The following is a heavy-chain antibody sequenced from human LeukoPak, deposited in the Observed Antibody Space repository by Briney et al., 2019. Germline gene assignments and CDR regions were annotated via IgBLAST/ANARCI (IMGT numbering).Heavy chain of an antibody. D-gene: IGHD1-26*01. Sequence: ASVKVSCKASGYTFTAYYMHWVRQAPGQGLEWMGWINPNSGGTSFAQNFQGRVTMTRDTSISTAYMELSRLRSDDTAVYYCARAVGVSTAFDSWGQGTLVTVSS. J-gene: IGHJ4*02. V-gene: IGHV1-2*02. CDR3: ARAVGVSTAFDS. CDR1: GYTFTAYY. CDR2: INPNSGGT.